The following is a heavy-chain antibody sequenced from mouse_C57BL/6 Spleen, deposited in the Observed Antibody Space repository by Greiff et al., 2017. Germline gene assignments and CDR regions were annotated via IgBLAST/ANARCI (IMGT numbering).Heavy chain of an antibody. Sequence: QVQLKQSGPELVKPGASVKISCKASGYAFSSSWMNWVKQRPGKGLEWIGRIYPGDGDTNYNGKFKGKATLTADKSSSTAYMQLSSLTSEDSAVYFCGNWRYAMDYWGQGTSVTVSS. D-gene: IGHD4-1*01. J-gene: IGHJ4*01. CDR3: GNWRYAMDY. V-gene: IGHV1-82*01. CDR2: IYPGDGDT. CDR1: GYAFSSSW.